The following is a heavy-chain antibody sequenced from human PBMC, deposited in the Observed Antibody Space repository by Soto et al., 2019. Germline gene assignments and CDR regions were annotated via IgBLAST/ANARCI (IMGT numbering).Heavy chain of an antibody. V-gene: IGHV3-48*01. D-gene: IGHD4-17*01. CDR1: GFTFSSYS. J-gene: IGHJ6*03. Sequence: AGGSLRLSCAASGFTFSSYSMNWVRQAPGKGLEWVSYISSSSSTIYYADSVEGRFTISRDNAKNSLYLQMNSLRVEDTTVYYCAGRALGATTTSSYYYYMDAWRLGPRSPSP. CDR3: AGRALGATTTSSYYYYMDA. CDR2: ISSSSSTI.